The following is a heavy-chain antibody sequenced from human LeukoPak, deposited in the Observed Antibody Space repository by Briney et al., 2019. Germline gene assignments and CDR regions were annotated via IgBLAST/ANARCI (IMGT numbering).Heavy chain of an antibody. D-gene: IGHD3-22*01. CDR3: AREAYYYDSSGYYSNYYYGMDV. CDR1: GGTFSSYA. V-gene: IGHV1-69*01. J-gene: IGHJ6*02. Sequence: SVKVSCKASGGTFSSYAISWVRQAPGQGLEWMGGIIPIFGTANYAQKFQGRVTITADESTSTAYMELSSLRSEDTAVYYCAREAYYYDSSGYYSNYYYGMDVWGQGTTVTVSS. CDR2: IIPIFGTA.